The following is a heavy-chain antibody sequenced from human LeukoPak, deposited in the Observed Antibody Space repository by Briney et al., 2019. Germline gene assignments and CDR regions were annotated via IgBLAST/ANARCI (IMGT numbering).Heavy chain of an antibody. V-gene: IGHV4-59*01. Sequence: SETLSLTCTVSGGSISSYYWSWIRQPPGKGLEWIGYIYYSGSTNYNSSLKSRVTISVDTSKNQFSLKLSSVTAADTAVYYCARARRDGYNLVYWGQRTLVTVSS. D-gene: IGHD5-24*01. CDR2: IYYSGST. CDR1: GGSISSYY. J-gene: IGHJ4*02. CDR3: ARARRDGYNLVY.